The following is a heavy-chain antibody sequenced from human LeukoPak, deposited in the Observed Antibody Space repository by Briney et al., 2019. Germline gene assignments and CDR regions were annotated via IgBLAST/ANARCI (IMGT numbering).Heavy chain of an antibody. Sequence: PSETLSLTCVVSGDSISTDHWWSWVRQPPGKGLEWIGEIYHSGSTNYNPSLKSRVTISIDKSNNQFSLKLNSVTAADTAVYYCASARWDYWGQGTLVTVSS. V-gene: IGHV4-4*02. CDR3: ASARWDY. J-gene: IGHJ4*02. CDR2: IYHSGST. CDR1: GDSISTDHW.